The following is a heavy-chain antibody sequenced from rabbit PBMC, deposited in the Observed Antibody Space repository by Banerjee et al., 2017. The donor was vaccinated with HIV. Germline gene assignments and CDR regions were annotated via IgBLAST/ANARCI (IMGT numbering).Heavy chain of an antibody. Sequence: QSLEESGGDLVKPGASLTLTCTASGFSFSSGYDMCWVRQAPGKGLEWIGCIYSSSDSNYYASWAKGRFTISKTSSTTVTLQMTSLTAADTATYFCARDLAGAIGWNFNLWGPGTLVTVS. J-gene: IGHJ4*01. D-gene: IGHD4-1*01. CDR2: IYSSSDSN. CDR3: ARDLAGAIGWNFNL. CDR1: GFSFSSGYD. V-gene: IGHV1S40*01.